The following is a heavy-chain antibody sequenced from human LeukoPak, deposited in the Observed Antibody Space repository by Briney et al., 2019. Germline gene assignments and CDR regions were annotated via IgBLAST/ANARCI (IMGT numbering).Heavy chain of an antibody. J-gene: IGHJ6*02. V-gene: IGHV4-4*07. CDR3: ARDGSVPMSGTPGRILGGMDV. CDR2: IYTSGST. CDR1: GDSISSYY. Sequence: KPSVTLSLTCTVSGDSISSYYWSWIRQPAGKGLEWIGRIYTSGSTNYNPSLKSRVTMSVDTSKNQFSLKLSSVTAADTAVYYCARDGSVPMSGTPGRILGGMDVWGQGTTVTVSS. D-gene: IGHD3-10*02.